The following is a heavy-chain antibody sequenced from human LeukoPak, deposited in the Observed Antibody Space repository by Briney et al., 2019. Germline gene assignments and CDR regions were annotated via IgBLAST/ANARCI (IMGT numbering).Heavy chain of an antibody. D-gene: IGHD6-6*01. CDR2: INPRGGCK. CDR1: GYTFTSYY. V-gene: IGHV1-46*01. J-gene: IGHJ4*02. CDR3: ARVSSSFASSDY. Sequence: ASVKVSCKESGYTFTSYYMHWGRQATGQGLEWRGIINPRGGCKSYAQKLQGGETMNRDKSTNTVYMELSSLRTEDTAVYYCARVSSSFASSDYWGQGNLVTVSS.